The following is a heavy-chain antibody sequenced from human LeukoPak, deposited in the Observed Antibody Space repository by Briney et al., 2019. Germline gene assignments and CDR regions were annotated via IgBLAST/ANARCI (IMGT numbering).Heavy chain of an antibody. J-gene: IGHJ5*02. CDR2: ISGSGGST. V-gene: IGHV3-23*01. D-gene: IGHD2-2*01. CDR1: GFTFSSYA. Sequence: GGSLRLSCAASGFTFSSYAMSWVRQAPGKGLEWVSAISGSGGSTYYADSVKGRFTISRDNSKNTLYLQMNSLRAEDTAVYYCVKDHADLDWFDPWGQGTLVTVSS. CDR3: VKDHADLDWFDP.